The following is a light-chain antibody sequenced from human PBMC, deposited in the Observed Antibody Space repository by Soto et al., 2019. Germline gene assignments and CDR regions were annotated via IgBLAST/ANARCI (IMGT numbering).Light chain of an antibody. Sequence: EIVLTQSPATLSLSPGESATLSCRANQSVSHYLAWYQQKPGQAPRLLIYDTSNSAAGIPARFSGRGSGTDFTLTISSLEPEDFAVYYCQQRSNWPPYTFGQGTKLEIK. CDR1: QSVSHY. CDR3: QQRSNWPPYT. CDR2: DTS. V-gene: IGKV3-11*01. J-gene: IGKJ2*01.